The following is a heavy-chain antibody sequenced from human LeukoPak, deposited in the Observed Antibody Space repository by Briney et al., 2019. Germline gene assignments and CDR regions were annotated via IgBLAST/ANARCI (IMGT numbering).Heavy chain of an antibody. Sequence: ASVKVSCKASGGTFSSYAISWVRQAPGQGLEWMGGIIPIFGTANYAQKFQGRVTITADESTSTAYMELSSLRPEDTAVYYCASSFQHCSGGSCYSEFAYWGQGTLVTVSS. CDR1: GGTFSSYA. V-gene: IGHV1-69*13. CDR3: ASSFQHCSGGSCYSEFAY. J-gene: IGHJ4*02. CDR2: IIPIFGTA. D-gene: IGHD2-15*01.